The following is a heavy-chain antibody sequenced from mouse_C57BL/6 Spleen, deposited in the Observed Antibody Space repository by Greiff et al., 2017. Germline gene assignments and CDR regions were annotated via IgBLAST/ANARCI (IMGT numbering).Heavy chain of an antibody. Sequence: EVQLQQSGAELVRPGASVKLSCTASGFNIKDDYMHWVKQRPEQGLEWIGWIDPENGDTEYAAKFQGKATITADTSSNTAYLQLSSLTSEDTAVYYSTKGRAQARGYFVYWGQGTTLTVSS. V-gene: IGHV14-4*01. CDR1: GFNIKDDY. J-gene: IGHJ2*01. CDR3: TKGRAQARGYFVY. D-gene: IGHD3-2*02. CDR2: IDPENGDT.